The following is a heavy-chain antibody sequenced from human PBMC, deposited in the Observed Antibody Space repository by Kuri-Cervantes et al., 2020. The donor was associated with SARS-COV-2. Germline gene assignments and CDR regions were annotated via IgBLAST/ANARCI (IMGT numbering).Heavy chain of an antibody. V-gene: IGHV4-39*07. CDR2: IYYSGST. Sequence: GSLRLSCTVSGGSISSSSYYWGWIRQPPGKGLEWIGSIYYSGSTYYNPSLKSRVTISVDTSKNQFSLKLSSVTAADTAVYYCAIARSTFDYWGQGTLVTVSS. CDR3: AIARSTFDY. CDR1: GGSISSSSYY. J-gene: IGHJ4*02.